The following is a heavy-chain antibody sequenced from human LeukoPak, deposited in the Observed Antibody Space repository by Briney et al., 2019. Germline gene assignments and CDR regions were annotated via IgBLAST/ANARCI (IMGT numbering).Heavy chain of an antibody. D-gene: IGHD3-10*01. V-gene: IGHV3-23*01. CDR2: ISGSGGST. J-gene: IGHJ4*02. CDR1: GFTFSSYS. CDR3: AAPRLSYPY. Sequence: GGSLRLSCAASGFTFSSYSMSWVRQAPGKGLEWVSAISGSGGSTYYADSLNGRFTISRDNSKNTLYLQMNSLRAEDTAVYYCAAPRLSYPYWGQGTLVTVSS.